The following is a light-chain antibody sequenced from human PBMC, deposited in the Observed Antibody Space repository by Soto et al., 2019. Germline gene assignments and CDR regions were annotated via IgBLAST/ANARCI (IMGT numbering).Light chain of an antibody. CDR3: AAWDDSLNGYV. Sequence: QSVLTQPPSASGTPGQRVTISCSGSSSNIGSNTVNWYQQLPGTAPKLLIYSNNQRPSGVPDRFSGSKSGTSASLAISGLQSEDEDDYYCAAWDDSLNGYVFGTGTKVTV. CDR1: SSNIGSNT. CDR2: SNN. J-gene: IGLJ1*01. V-gene: IGLV1-44*01.